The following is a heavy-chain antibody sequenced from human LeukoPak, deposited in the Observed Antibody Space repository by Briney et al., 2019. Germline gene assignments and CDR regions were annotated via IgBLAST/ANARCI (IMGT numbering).Heavy chain of an antibody. CDR3: ARDRYGDGFAHFDY. D-gene: IGHD5-24*01. CDR2: ITPSGGT. J-gene: IGHJ4*02. CDR1: GYTFTGYY. Sequence: ASVKVSCKASGYTFTGYYMHWARQAPGQGLEWMGWITPSGGTNYPQKFQGRVAITWDTSITTAYMDLSRLTSDDTAVYYCARDRYGDGFAHFDYWGQGALVTVSS. V-gene: IGHV1-2*02.